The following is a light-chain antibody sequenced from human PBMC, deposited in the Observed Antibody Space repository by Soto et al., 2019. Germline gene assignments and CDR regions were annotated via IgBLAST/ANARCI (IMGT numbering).Light chain of an antibody. CDR1: QTISSW. J-gene: IGKJ5*01. Sequence: DIQMTQSPSTLSGSVGYRVXITXXASQTISSWLAWYQKKXGKDPRXXIYQTSTLQGGVPSRFSGSGSGTDFNLTISRLQPEDFATYYCQQSYSTTITLGQGTRLEIK. CDR2: QTS. CDR3: QQSYSTTIT. V-gene: IGKV1-39*01.